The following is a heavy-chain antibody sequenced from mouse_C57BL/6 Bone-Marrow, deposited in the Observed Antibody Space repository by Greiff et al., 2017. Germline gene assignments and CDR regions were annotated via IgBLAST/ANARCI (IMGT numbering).Heavy chain of an antibody. CDR2: IDPSDSYT. J-gene: IGHJ2*01. Sequence: VQLQQPGAELVRPGTSVKLSCKASGYTFTSYWMHWVKQRPGQGLEWIGVIDPSDSYTNYNQKFEGKATLTVDTSSSTAYMQLSSLTSEDSAVYYCARPYGSSFDYWGQGTTLTVSS. CDR3: ARPYGSSFDY. V-gene: IGHV1-59*01. D-gene: IGHD1-1*01. CDR1: GYTFTSYW.